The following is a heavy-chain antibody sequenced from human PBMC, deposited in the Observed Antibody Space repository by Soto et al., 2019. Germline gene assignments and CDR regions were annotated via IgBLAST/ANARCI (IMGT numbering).Heavy chain of an antibody. CDR3: ARGRSLYHGMDV. J-gene: IGHJ6*02. D-gene: IGHD3-10*01. CDR1: GYTFTGYY. V-gene: IGHV1-2*02. CDR2: IDPNSGGT. Sequence: ASVKVSCKASGYTFTGYYMHWVRQAPGQGLEWMGWIDPNSGGTNYAQKFQGRVTMTRDTSISTAYMELSRLRSDDTAVYYCARGRSLYHGMDVWGQGTTVTVSS.